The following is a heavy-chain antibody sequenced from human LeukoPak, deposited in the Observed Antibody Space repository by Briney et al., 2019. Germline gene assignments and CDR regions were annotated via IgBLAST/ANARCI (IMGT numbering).Heavy chain of an antibody. D-gene: IGHD2-2*01. J-gene: IGHJ6*02. Sequence: GASVKLSCKASGNTFTSYYMHWVRQAPGQGLEWMGMFNPSGGSTNYAQRFQGRVSMTGDTSASTVYMELSSLRSEDTALYYCAKYCSSTSCPYGMDVWGQGTTVTVSS. CDR3: AKYCSSTSCPYGMDV. V-gene: IGHV1-46*01. CDR1: GNTFTSYY. CDR2: FNPSGGST.